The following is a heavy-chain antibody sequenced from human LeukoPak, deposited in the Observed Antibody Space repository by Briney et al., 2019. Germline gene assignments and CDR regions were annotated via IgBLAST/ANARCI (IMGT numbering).Heavy chain of an antibody. J-gene: IGHJ4*02. CDR3: ARGLPLLWFGKVSEYYFDY. CDR2: MNPNSGNT. Sequence: ASVKVSCKASGYTFTSYDINWVRQATGQGLEWMGWMNPNSGNTGYAQKFQGRVTMTRNTSISTAYMELSSLRSEDTAVYYCARGLPLLWFGKVSEYYFDYWGQGTLVTVSS. CDR1: GYTFTSYD. D-gene: IGHD3-10*01. V-gene: IGHV1-8*01.